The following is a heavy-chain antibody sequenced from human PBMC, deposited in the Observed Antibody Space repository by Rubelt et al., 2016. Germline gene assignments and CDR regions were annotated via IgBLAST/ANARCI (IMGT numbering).Heavy chain of an antibody. D-gene: IGHD4-11*01. CDR2: ICGGGGST. CDR3: ARGYLSNSFDY. CDR1: GFTFCTYA. V-gene: IGHV3-23*01. J-gene: IGHJ4*02. Sequence: EVQLLESGGGLVQPGGSLRLSCAASGFTFCTYAMSWVRQAPGKGLGWGSVICGGGGSTYYADSVKGRFTISRDNSKNTLYLQMNSLRAEDTAVYYCARGYLSNSFDYWGQGTLVTVSS.